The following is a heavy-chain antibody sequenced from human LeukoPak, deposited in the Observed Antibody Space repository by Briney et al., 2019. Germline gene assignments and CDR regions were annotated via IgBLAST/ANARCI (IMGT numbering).Heavy chain of an antibody. D-gene: IGHD5-18*01. V-gene: IGHV3-43*02. J-gene: IGHJ3*02. Sequence: PGGSLRLSCAASGFTSDDYAMHWVRQAPGQGLECVSLNSRDGSRTYYADSVKGRFTISRDNSKNSLYLQMNSLRTEDTAFYYCAKESGYSYGHNALDIWGQGTVVTVSS. CDR3: AKESGYSYGHNALDI. CDR1: GFTSDDYA. CDR2: NSRDGSRT.